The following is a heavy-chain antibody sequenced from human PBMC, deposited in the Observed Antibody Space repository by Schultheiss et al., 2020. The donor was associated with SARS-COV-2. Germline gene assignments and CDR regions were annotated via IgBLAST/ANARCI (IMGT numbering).Heavy chain of an antibody. V-gene: IGHV3-9*01. CDR2: ISWNSGSI. Sequence: GGSLRLSCAASGFTFDDYAMHWVRQAPGKGLEWVSGISWNSGSIGYADSVKGRFTISRDNAKNSLYLQMNSLRSEDTAVYYCARLHIAAADPGPDDYWGQGTLVTVSS. CDR1: GFTFDDYA. D-gene: IGHD6-13*01. CDR3: ARLHIAAADPGPDDY. J-gene: IGHJ4*02.